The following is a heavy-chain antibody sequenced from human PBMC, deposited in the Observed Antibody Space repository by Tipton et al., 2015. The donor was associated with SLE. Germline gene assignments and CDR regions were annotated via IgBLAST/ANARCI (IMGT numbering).Heavy chain of an antibody. CDR2: ISSSGSTT. Sequence: SLRLSCAASGFTFSNYEMNWVRQAPGKGLEWVSYISSSGSTTYYADSVKGRFTISRDNAKNSLYLQMNSLRAEDTAVYYCAHMTTVTTQDYWGQGTLVTVSS. J-gene: IGHJ4*02. CDR1: GFTFSNYE. CDR3: AHMTTVTTQDY. V-gene: IGHV3-48*03. D-gene: IGHD4-17*01.